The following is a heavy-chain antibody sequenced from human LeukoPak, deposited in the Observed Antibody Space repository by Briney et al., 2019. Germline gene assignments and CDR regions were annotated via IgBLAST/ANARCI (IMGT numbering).Heavy chain of an antibody. CDR3: ARESLEFLEWLTDY. J-gene: IGHJ4*02. Sequence: GGSLRLSCAASGFTFSSYAMSWVRQAPGKGLEWVSAISGSGGSTYYADSVKGRFTISRDNSKNTLYLQMNGLRAEDTAVYYCARESLEFLEWLTDYWGQGTLVTVSS. V-gene: IGHV3-23*01. CDR1: GFTFSSYA. CDR2: ISGSGGST. D-gene: IGHD3-3*01.